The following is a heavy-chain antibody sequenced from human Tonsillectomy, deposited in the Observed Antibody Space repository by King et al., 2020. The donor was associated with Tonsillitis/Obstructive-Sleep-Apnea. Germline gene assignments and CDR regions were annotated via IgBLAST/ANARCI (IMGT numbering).Heavy chain of an antibody. J-gene: IGHJ6*03. CDR1: GGSFSGYY. D-gene: IGHD5-18*01. Sequence: VQLQQWGAGLLKPSETLSLTCAVYGGSFSGYYWSWIRQPPGKGLEWIGEINHSGSTNYNPSLKSRVTISVDTSKNQFSLKLSSVTAADTAVYYCARGRGYSYGAYYYQMDVWGKGTTVTVSS. CDR2: INHSGST. CDR3: ARGRGYSYGAYYYQMDV. V-gene: IGHV4-34*01.